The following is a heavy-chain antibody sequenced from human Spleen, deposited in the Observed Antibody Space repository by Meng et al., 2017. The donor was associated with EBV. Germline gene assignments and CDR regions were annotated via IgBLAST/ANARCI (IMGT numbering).Heavy chain of an antibody. Sequence: QPHLQESGPGLVKPSETLSLTCTVSGASISSSSYWVWIRQPPGKELEWIGEIDHSGSTNHSPSLKSRVTISVDSSKTQFSLKLTSVTAADTAVYYCSSLSDSGFYWGQGTLVTVSS. CDR1: GASISSSSY. D-gene: IGHD2-15*01. CDR2: IDHSGST. CDR3: SSLSDSGFY. J-gene: IGHJ4*02. V-gene: IGHV4-39*07.